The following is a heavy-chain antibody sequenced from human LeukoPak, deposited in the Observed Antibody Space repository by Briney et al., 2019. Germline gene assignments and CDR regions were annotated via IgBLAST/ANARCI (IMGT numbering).Heavy chain of an antibody. D-gene: IGHD6-13*01. V-gene: IGHV1-2*06. CDR1: GYTFTGYY. CDR3: ARDLRPNQIAAAGRQPAY. J-gene: IGHJ4*02. CDR2: INPNSGGT. Sequence: ASVKVSCKASGYTFTGYYMHWVRQAPGQGLEWMGRINPNSGGTNYAQKFQGRVTMTRDTSISTAYMELSRLRSDDTAVYYCARDLRPNQIAAAGRQPAYWGQGTLVTVSS.